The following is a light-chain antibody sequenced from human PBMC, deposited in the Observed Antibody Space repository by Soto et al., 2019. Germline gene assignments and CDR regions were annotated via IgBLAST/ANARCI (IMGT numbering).Light chain of an antibody. J-gene: IGKJ1*01. V-gene: IGKV3-11*01. CDR3: QRYGG. CDR1: QSVSSY. CDR2: DAS. Sequence: EMVLTHSPGTLSFSPGEMATLSCRASQSVSSYLAWYQQKPGQAPRLLIYDASNRATGIPARFGGSGSGTDFTLTITSLEPEDFAVYYCQRYGGFGQGTKVDI.